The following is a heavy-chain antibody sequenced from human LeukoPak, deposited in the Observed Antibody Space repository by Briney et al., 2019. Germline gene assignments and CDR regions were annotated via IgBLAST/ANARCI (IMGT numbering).Heavy chain of an antibody. Sequence: ASVTVSCKASGYTFTGYYMHWVRQAPGQGLEWMGRINPNSGGTNYAQKFQGRVTMTRDTSISTAYMELSRLRSDDTAVYYCARDDGYDSSGYDFDYWGQGTLVTVSS. J-gene: IGHJ4*02. CDR2: INPNSGGT. CDR3: ARDDGYDSSGYDFDY. D-gene: IGHD3-22*01. V-gene: IGHV1-2*06. CDR1: GYTFTGYY.